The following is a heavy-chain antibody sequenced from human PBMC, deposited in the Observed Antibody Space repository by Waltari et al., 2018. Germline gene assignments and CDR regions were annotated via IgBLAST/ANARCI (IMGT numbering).Heavy chain of an antibody. CDR3: ASQYSSSSRYYYGMDV. CDR2: IYYSGRT. D-gene: IGHD6-6*01. CDR1: GGSISSGGYY. V-gene: IGHV4-31*03. Sequence: QVQLQESGPGLVKPSQTLSLTCTVSGGSISSGGYYWSWIRQHPGKGLEGIGYIYYSGRTYYNPALKRRVTRSVDTSKNQFALKLSSVTAADTAVYYCASQYSSSSRYYYGMDVWGQGTTVTVSS. J-gene: IGHJ6*02.